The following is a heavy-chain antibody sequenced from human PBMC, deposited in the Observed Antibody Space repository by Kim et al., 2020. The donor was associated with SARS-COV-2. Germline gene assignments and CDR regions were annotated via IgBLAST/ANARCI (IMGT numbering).Heavy chain of an antibody. D-gene: IGHD3-22*01. Sequence: SETLSLTCTVSGGSISSSSYYWGWIRQPPGKGLEWIGSIYYSGSTYYNPSLKSRVTISVDTSKNQFSLKLSSVTAADTAVYYCARPGGYPLPDAFDIWGQGTMVTVSP. CDR2: IYYSGST. J-gene: IGHJ3*02. V-gene: IGHV4-39*01. CDR3: ARPGGYPLPDAFDI. CDR1: GGSISSSSYY.